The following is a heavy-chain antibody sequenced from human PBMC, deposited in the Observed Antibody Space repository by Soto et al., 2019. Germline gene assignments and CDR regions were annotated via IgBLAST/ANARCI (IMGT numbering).Heavy chain of an antibody. Sequence: EVQLLESGGDLVQPGGSLRLSCAASGFTLSSYVMSWVRQAPGKGLEWVSTFSGTGGYTYYADSVKGRFTISRDDSKNTLFLHMNSLRAADTAVYYCARGQRALITYGPFDPWGQGTLVTVSS. CDR1: GFTLSSYV. D-gene: IGHD4-17*01. J-gene: IGHJ5*02. CDR2: FSGTGGYT. V-gene: IGHV3-23*01. CDR3: ARGQRALITYGPFDP.